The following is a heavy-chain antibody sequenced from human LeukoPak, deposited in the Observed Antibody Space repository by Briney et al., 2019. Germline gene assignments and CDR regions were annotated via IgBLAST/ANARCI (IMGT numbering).Heavy chain of an antibody. D-gene: IGHD3-10*01. CDR2: INPNSGGT. CDR1: GYTFTGYY. V-gene: IGHV1-2*02. Sequence: GASVKVSCKASGYTFTGYYMHWVRQAPGQGLEWMGWINPNSGGTNYAQKFQGRVTMTRDTSISTAYMELSSLRSEDTAVYYCARYYYGSGIENWLDPWGQGTLVTVSS. CDR3: ARYYYGSGIENWLDP. J-gene: IGHJ5*02.